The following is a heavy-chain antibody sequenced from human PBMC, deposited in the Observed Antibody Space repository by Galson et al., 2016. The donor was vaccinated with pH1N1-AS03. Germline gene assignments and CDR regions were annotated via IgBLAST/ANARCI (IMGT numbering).Heavy chain of an antibody. D-gene: IGHD4-17*01. CDR2: IKSSSDGGTT. CDR3: ATRPPPDGDYALDF. V-gene: IGHV3-15*01. CDR1: GISFSKAW. Sequence: SLRLSCAASGISFSKAWMTWFRQGPGKGLEWLGRIKSSSDGGTTDYAAPVKGRFIISRDDSQSTVYLQMNGLKTEDTALYYGATRPPPDGDYALDFWGQGTLVTVSS. J-gene: IGHJ4*02.